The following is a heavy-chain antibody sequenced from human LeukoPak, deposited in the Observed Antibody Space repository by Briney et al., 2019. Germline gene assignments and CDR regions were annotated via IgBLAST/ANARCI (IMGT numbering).Heavy chain of an antibody. CDR3: ARGGKGYADYVGGAPYY. V-gene: IGHV3-64*01. CDR2: ISSNGGST. D-gene: IGHD4-17*01. CDR1: GFTFSSYA. J-gene: IGHJ4*02. Sequence: GGSLRLSCAASGFTFSSYAMQWVRQAPGKGLEYVSAISSNGGSTYYANSVKGRFTISRDNSKNTLYLQMGSLRAEDMAVYYCARGGKGYADYVGGAPYYWGQGTLVTVSS.